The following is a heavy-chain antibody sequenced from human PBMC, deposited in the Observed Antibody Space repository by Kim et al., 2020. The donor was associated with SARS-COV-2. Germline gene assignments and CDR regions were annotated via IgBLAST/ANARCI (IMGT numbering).Heavy chain of an antibody. CDR3: ARLFGAFDFYYYYYGMDV. Sequence: SETLSLTCAVSGGSISSSNWWSWVRQPPGKGLEWIGEIYHSGSTNYNPSLKSRVTISVDKSKNQFSLKLSSVTAADTAVYYCARLFGAFDFYYYYYGMDVWGQGTTVTVSS. V-gene: IGHV4-4*02. CDR2: IYHSGST. CDR1: GGSISSSNW. D-gene: IGHD3-10*02. J-gene: IGHJ6*02.